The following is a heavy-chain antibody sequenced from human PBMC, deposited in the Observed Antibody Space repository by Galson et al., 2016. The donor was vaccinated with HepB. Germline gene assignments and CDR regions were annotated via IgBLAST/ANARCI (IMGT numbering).Heavy chain of an antibody. CDR3: ARLCISTSCYDGGFDY. J-gene: IGHJ4*02. V-gene: IGHV4-61*01. D-gene: IGHD2-2*01. CDR2: IYYSGST. Sequence: SETLSLTCTVSGGSVSSGSYYWSWIRQPPGKGLEWIGYIYYSGSTNYNPSLKSRVTISVDTSKNQFSLKLSSVTAAYTAVYYCARLCISTSCYDGGFDYWGQGTLVTVSS. CDR1: GGSVSSGSYY.